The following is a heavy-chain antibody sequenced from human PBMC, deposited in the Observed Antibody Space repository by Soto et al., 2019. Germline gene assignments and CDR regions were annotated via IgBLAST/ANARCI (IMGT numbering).Heavy chain of an antibody. V-gene: IGHV3-23*01. CDR2: ISGSGGST. J-gene: IGHJ4*02. CDR3: AKVEDTAIALGY. Sequence: PGGSLRLSCEASRFTFSSYAMSLVRQAPGKGLEWVSAISGSGGSTYYADSVKGRFTISRDNSKNTLYLQMNSLRAEDTAVYYCAKVEDTAIALGYWGQGTLVTVSS. CDR1: RFTFSSYA. D-gene: IGHD5-18*01.